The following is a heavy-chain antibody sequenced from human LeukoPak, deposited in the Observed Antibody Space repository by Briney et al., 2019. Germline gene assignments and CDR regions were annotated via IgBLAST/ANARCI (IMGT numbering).Heavy chain of an antibody. V-gene: IGHV4-34*01. CDR2: ISHLGST. CDR3: ARYSGNHLGAGAEYFQL. J-gene: IGHJ1*01. D-gene: IGHD1-26*01. Sequence: SETLSLTCAVYNRPFSGYYWSWIRQPPGKGLEWIGEISHLGSTKYSPSLKSRVIISMDMSRNQFSLKLSSVTAADTAVYYCARYSGNHLGAGAEYFQLWGQGTLVTVSS. CDR1: NRPFSGYY.